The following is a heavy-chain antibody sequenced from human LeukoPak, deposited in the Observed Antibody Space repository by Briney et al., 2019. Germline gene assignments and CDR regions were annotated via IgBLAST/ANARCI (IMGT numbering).Heavy chain of an antibody. D-gene: IGHD5-18*01. CDR1: GFTFSTYA. J-gene: IGHJ3*02. Sequence: GGSLRLSCAASGFTFSTYAMTWVRQAPGKGLEWVSTISGTGGTTWFADSVKGRFTISRDNSKNTLYLQMNSLRAEDTAVYYCARRERLGYSYGRGTLDIWGQGTMVTVSS. V-gene: IGHV3-23*01. CDR2: ISGTGGTT. CDR3: ARRERLGYSYGRGTLDI.